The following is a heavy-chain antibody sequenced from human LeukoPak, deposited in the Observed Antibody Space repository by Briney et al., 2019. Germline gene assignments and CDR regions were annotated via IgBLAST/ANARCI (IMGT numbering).Heavy chain of an antibody. V-gene: IGHV1-2*04. J-gene: IGHJ4*02. CDR2: INPNSGGT. D-gene: IGHD3-10*01. CDR1: GYTFTDYY. Sequence: ASVKVSCKASGYTFTDYYMHWVRLAPGQGLEWMGWINPNSGGTNYAQKFQGWVAMTRDTSISTAYMDLSRLRSDDTAVYYCARDSYVSGSYLADWGQGTLVTVSS. CDR3: ARDSYVSGSYLAD.